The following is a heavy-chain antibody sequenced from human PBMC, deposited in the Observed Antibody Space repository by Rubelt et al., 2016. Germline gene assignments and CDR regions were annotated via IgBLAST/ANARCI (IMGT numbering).Heavy chain of an antibody. Sequence: QVQLQESGPGLVKPSETLSLTCTVSGYSISSGYYWGWIRQPPGKGLEWIGSIYHSGGTYYNPSLKSGGTSSVDPSKNQVSLKLSSVTAADTAVYYCARVSGGTTGTRGAFDIWGQGTMVTVSS. J-gene: IGHJ3*02. CDR2: IYHSGGT. V-gene: IGHV4-38-2*02. CDR1: GYSISSGYY. D-gene: IGHD1-1*01. CDR3: ARVSGGTTGTRGAFDI.